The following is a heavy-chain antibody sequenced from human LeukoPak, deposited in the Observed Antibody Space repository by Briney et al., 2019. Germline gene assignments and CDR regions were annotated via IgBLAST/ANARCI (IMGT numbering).Heavy chain of an antibody. CDR2: IYYSGST. CDR3: ARRPQGGVYYYYYMDV. J-gene: IGHJ6*03. CDR1: GGSISSGDYY. D-gene: IGHD1-26*01. V-gene: IGHV4-30-4*01. Sequence: PSETLPLTCTVSGGSISSGDYYWSWIRQPPGKGLEWIGYIYYSGSTYYNPSLKSRVTISVDTSKNQFSLKLSSVTAADTAVYYCARRPQGGVYYYYYMDVWGKGTTVTVSS.